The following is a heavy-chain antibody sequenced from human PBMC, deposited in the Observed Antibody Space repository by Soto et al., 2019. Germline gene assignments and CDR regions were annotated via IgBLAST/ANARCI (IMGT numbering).Heavy chain of an antibody. D-gene: IGHD1-1*01. CDR1: GFTFNTYS. Sequence: PGGSLRLSCAASGFTFNTYSMNWVRQAPGKGLEWVSYISSRSTTMYYADSVRGRFTISRDNAKNSLYLQMSSLRAEDTAMYYCASYNWNDVKAFDFWGQGTMVTVSS. CDR2: ISSRSTTM. V-gene: IGHV3-48*01. CDR3: ASYNWNDVKAFDF. J-gene: IGHJ3*01.